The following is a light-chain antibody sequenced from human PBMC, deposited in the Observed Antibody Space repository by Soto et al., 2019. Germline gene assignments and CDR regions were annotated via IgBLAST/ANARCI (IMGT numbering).Light chain of an antibody. V-gene: IGKV3-11*01. J-gene: IGKJ4*01. CDR2: DAS. CDR1: QSVSSY. Sequence: EIVLTQSPATLSLSPGERATLSCRASQSVSSYLAWYQQKPGQAPRLIIYDASKRATGIPARFSGSGSVTDFSLTISSLEPGDFAIYYCQQRSNWPRTFGGGTEVEI. CDR3: QQRSNWPRT.